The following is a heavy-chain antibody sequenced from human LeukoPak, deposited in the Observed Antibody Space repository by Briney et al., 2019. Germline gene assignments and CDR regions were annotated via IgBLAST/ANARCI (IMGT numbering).Heavy chain of an antibody. J-gene: IGHJ5*02. D-gene: IGHD2-2*01. V-gene: IGHV3-21*01. Sequence: GGSLRLSCAASGFTFSNYNMNWVRQAPGKGLEWVSSISSSSSYIYYADSVKGRFTISRDNAKNSLYLQMNSLRAEDTAVYYCARGRGYCSSTSCQNWFDPWGQGTLVTVSS. CDR1: GFTFSNYN. CDR3: ARGRGYCSSTSCQNWFDP. CDR2: ISSSSSYI.